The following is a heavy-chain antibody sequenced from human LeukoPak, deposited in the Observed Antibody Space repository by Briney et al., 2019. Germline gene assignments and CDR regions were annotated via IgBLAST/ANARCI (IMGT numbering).Heavy chain of an antibody. CDR3: ARDRQQLARDNWFDP. V-gene: IGHV4-59*01. CDR2: IYYSGSN. D-gene: IGHD6-13*01. CDR1: GGSISSYY. Sequence: SETLSLTCTVSGGSISSYYWSWIRQPPGKGLEWIGYIYYSGSNNYNPSLKSRVTISVDTSKNQFSLKLSSVTAADTAVYYCARDRQQLARDNWFDPWGQGTLVTVSS. J-gene: IGHJ5*02.